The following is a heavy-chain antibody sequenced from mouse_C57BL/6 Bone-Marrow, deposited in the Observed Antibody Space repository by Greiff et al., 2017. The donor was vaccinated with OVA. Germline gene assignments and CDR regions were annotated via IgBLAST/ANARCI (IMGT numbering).Heavy chain of an antibody. Sequence: EVKLVESGGGLVQPGGSLKLSCAASGFTFSDYYMYWVRQTPEKRLEWVAYISNGGGSTYYPDTVQGRFTIARDNAKNTLYLQLSRLKSEDTAMYYCARHLTTWYFDVWGTGTTVTVSS. J-gene: IGHJ1*03. CDR3: ARHLTTWYFDV. D-gene: IGHD2-12*01. CDR1: GFTFSDYY. V-gene: IGHV5-12*01. CDR2: ISNGGGST.